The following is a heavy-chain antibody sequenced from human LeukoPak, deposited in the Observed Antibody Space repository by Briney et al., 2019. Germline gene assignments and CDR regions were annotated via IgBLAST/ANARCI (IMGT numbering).Heavy chain of an antibody. CDR2: ISGSGGST. D-gene: IGHD6-13*01. J-gene: IGHJ3*02. CDR1: GFTFSSYA. V-gene: IGHV3-23*01. Sequence: GGSLRLSCAASGFTFSSYAMSWVRQAPGKGLEWVSAISGSGGSTYYADSVKGRFTISRDNSKNTLYLQMNSLRAEDTAVYYCAKDLTSLAAAGDAFDIWGLGTMVTVSS. CDR3: AKDLTSLAAAGDAFDI.